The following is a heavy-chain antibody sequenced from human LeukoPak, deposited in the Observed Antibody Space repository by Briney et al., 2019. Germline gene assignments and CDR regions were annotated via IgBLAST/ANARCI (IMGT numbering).Heavy chain of an antibody. CDR3: ARGHCSGGSCYVSVSPMDV. CDR1: GFTFSSNA. D-gene: IGHD2-15*01. J-gene: IGHJ6*02. V-gene: IGHV3-30-3*01. Sequence: PGGSLRLSCAASGFTFSSNAMHWVRQAPGKGLESVAIIAYDGINKYYADSVKGRFTISRDNSKNTLYLQTNRVRPEDTAVYYCARGHCSGGSCYVSVSPMDVWGQGTTVTVSS. CDR2: IAYDGINK.